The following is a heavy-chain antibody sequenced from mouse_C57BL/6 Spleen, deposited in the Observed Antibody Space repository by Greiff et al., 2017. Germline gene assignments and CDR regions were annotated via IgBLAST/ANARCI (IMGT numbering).Heavy chain of an antibody. Sequence: QVQLKESGADLAKPGASVKLSCKASGYTFTSYWMHWVQQRPGQGLEWIGYINPSSGYTKYNQKFKDKATLTADKSSSTDYMQLSSLTYEDAAVYYCARLNGNYFFDCWGQGTTLTVSS. V-gene: IGHV1-7*01. CDR2: INPSSGYT. CDR1: GYTFTSYW. CDR3: ARLNGNYFFDC. J-gene: IGHJ2*01. D-gene: IGHD2-1*01.